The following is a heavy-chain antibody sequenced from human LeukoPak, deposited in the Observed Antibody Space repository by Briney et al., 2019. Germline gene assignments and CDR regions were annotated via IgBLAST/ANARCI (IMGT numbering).Heavy chain of an antibody. CDR3: AKDVRRGSGWYFIDY. Sequence: AGGSLRLSCAASGFTFSSYVVTWVRQAPGKGLEWVSIISGSGGSTYYADSVKGRFTISRDNSKNTLYLQMSSLRAEDTAVYYCAKDVRRGSGWYFIDYWGQGTLVTVSS. V-gene: IGHV3-23*01. J-gene: IGHJ4*02. CDR1: GFTFSSYV. D-gene: IGHD6-19*01. CDR2: ISGSGGST.